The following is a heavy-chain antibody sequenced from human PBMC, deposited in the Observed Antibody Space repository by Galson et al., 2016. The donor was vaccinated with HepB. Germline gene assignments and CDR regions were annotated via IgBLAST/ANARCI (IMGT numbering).Heavy chain of an antibody. V-gene: IGHV3-48*02. CDR3: ARESQGRLGY. CDR1: GFTFSIYS. CDR2: ISSTSDTI. J-gene: IGHJ4*02. D-gene: IGHD3-16*01. Sequence: SLRLSCAASGFTFSIYSMNWVRQAPGKGLEWVAYISSTSDTIYYADSVKGRFTISRDNDKNSLYLQLSNLRDHDPALYYCARESQGRLGYWGQGTLVTVSS.